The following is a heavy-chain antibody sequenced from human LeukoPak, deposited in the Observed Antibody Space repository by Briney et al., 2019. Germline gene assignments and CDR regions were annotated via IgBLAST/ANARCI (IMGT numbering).Heavy chain of an antibody. V-gene: IGHV3-23*01. Sequence: PGGSLRLSCAASGFTFSSYAMSWVRQAPGKGLEWVSAISGSVGSTYYADPVKGRFTISRDNSKNTLYLQMNSLRAEDTAVYYCAKEVIVGVSFDYWGQGTLVTVSS. D-gene: IGHD1-26*01. CDR3: AKEVIVGVSFDY. J-gene: IGHJ4*02. CDR1: GFTFSSYA. CDR2: ISGSVGST.